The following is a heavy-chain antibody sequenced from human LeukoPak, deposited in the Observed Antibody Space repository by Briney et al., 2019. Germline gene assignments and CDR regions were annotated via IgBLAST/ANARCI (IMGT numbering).Heavy chain of an antibody. CDR1: GLTFNTYW. CDR3: MAGVGWQSDY. D-gene: IGHD3-3*01. V-gene: IGHV3-7*01. CDR2: IKKDGSET. Sequence: GGSLRLSCVASGLTFNTYWMNWVRQAPGKGPEWVANIKKDGSETYYVESVKGRLTISRDNAKNSVYLQMNSLRVEDTAVYYCMAGVGWQSDYWGQGTLVTVSS. J-gene: IGHJ4*02.